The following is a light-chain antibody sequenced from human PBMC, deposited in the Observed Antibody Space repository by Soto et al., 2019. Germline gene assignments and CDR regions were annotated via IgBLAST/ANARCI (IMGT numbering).Light chain of an antibody. J-gene: IGKJ2*01. V-gene: IGKV1-5*01. CDR1: QSISSW. Sequence: DIQMTQSPSILSASIGDRVTFTCRASQSISSWLAWYQVKPGKAPKLLIYGASNLGSGVPSRFCGSGSGTEFTLTISGLQPEDLGTYYCQQYDPSSYTFGQGTKLEIK. CDR3: QQYDPSSYT. CDR2: GAS.